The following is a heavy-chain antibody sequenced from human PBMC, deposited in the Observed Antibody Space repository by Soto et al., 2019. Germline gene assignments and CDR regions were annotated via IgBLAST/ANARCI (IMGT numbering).Heavy chain of an antibody. CDR2: IYYSGST. J-gene: IGHJ6*03. Sequence: SETLSLTCTVSCGSISSSSYYWGWIRQPPGKGLEWIGSIYYSGSTYYSPSLKSRVTISVDTSKNQFSLKLSSVTAADTAVYYCLRSYDRSLYYMDVWGKGTTVTVSS. V-gene: IGHV4-39*01. D-gene: IGHD3-16*01. CDR3: LRSYDRSLYYMDV. CDR1: CGSISSSSYY.